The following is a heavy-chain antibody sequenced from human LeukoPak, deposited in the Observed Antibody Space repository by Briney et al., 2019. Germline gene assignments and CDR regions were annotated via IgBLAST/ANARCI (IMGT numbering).Heavy chain of an antibody. V-gene: IGHV1-69-2*01. Sequence: ASVKISCKASGYTFTDYYMHWVQQAPGKGLQWLGRVDPADGETIFAEKIQGRVTITADTSTDTAYMELSSLRSEDTAVYYCATETAVPGTTRYFDYWRQGTLVTVSS. D-gene: IGHD6-19*01. CDR2: VDPADGET. CDR3: ATETAVPGTTRYFDY. J-gene: IGHJ4*02. CDR1: GYTFTDYY.